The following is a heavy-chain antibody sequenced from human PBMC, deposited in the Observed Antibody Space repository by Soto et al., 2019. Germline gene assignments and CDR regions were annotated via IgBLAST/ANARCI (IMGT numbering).Heavy chain of an antibody. Sequence: EVQLVESGGGLVQPGGSLRLSCAASGFTFSSYAMHWVRQAPGKGLEYVSAISSNGGSTHYANSVKGRFTISRDNSKNTLYLQMGSLRAEDMAVYYCARDSGDYIWGSYRHLDYWGQGTLVTVSS. D-gene: IGHD3-16*02. V-gene: IGHV3-64*01. CDR2: ISSNGGST. J-gene: IGHJ4*02. CDR1: GFTFSSYA. CDR3: ARDSGDYIWGSYRHLDY.